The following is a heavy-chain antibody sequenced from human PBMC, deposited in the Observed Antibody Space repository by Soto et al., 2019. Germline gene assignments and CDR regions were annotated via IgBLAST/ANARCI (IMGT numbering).Heavy chain of an antibody. V-gene: IGHV4-39*01. CDR2: IYISGST. CDR1: GGSISSSSYY. CDR3: ARHTPAISISDH. Sequence: QLQLQESGPGLVKPSETLSLTCTVSGGSISSSSYYWGWIRQPPVKGLEWIGSIYISGSTYYNPSLKSRVTISVDTSKNQFSLKLSSVTAADTAVYYCARHTPAISISDHWGQGTLVTVSS. D-gene: IGHD2-15*01. J-gene: IGHJ4*02.